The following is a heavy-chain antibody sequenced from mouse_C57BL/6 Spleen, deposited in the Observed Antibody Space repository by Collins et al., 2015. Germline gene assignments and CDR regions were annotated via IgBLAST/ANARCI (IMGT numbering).Heavy chain of an antibody. CDR2: IDPSDSYT. J-gene: IGHJ1*01. CDR3: TRPDYYGSSYGYFDV. D-gene: IGHD1-1*01. V-gene: IGHV1S127*01. CDR1: GYTFTSYW. Sequence: QVQLQQPGAELVKPGASVKMSCKASGYTFTSYWMHWVKQRPGQGLEWIGVIDPSDSYTSYNQKFKGKATLTVDTSSSTAYMQLSSLTSEDSAVYYCTRPDYYGSSYGYFDVWGAGTTVTVSS.